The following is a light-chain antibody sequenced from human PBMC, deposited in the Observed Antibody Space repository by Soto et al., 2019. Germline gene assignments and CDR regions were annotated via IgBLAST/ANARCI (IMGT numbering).Light chain of an antibody. CDR2: AAS. CDR1: QGISSY. J-gene: IGKJ5*01. Sequence: DIQLTQSPSFLSASVGDRVTITCRASQGISSYLAWYQQKPGKAPKLLIYAASTLQSGVPSRFSGSGSGTEFPPRISSLQPEDFATYYCQQLNSYPLITFGQGTRLEMK. V-gene: IGKV1-9*01. CDR3: QQLNSYPLIT.